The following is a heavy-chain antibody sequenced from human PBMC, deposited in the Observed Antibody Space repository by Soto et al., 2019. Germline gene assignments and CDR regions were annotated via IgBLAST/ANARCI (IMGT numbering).Heavy chain of an antibody. Sequence: HPGGSLRLSCLGSGFTFNNYWMSWVRQAPGKGLEWVANINHDGSETFSVDSVKGRYTISRDNAKNSLYLQINDLRAEDTAVYYCARDAQEENYYYYSGLDVWGQGTSVTVSS. J-gene: IGHJ6*02. CDR3: ARDAQEENYYYYSGLDV. CDR1: GFTFNNYW. CDR2: INHDGSET. V-gene: IGHV3-7*03.